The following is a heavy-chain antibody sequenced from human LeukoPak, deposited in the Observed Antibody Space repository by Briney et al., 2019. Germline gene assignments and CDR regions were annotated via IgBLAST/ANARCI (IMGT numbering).Heavy chain of an antibody. J-gene: IGHJ5*02. V-gene: IGHV1-46*01. CDR1: GYTFTSYY. D-gene: IGHD2-21*02. CDR3: ARAPYCGGDCYPNWFDP. Sequence: GASVKVPCKASGYTFTSYYMHWVRQAPGQGLEWMGIINPSGGSTSYAQKFQGRVTMTRDTSTSTVYMELSSLRSEDTAVYYCARAPYCGGDCYPNWFDPWGQGTLVTVSS. CDR2: INPSGGST.